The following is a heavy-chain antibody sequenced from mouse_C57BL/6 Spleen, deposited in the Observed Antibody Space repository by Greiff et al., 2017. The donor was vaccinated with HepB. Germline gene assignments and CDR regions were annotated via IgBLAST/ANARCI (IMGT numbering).Heavy chain of an antibody. V-gene: IGHV1-18*01. J-gene: IGHJ4*01. CDR1: GYTFTDYN. CDR2: INPNNGGT. Sequence: EVQLQQSGPELVKPGASVTIPCKASGYTFTDYNMDGVKQSHGKSLEWIGDINPNNGGTIYNQKFKGNDTFTVDKSSSTAYMELRSLTSEDTAVYYCARGEDPFYAMDYWGQGTSVTVSS. CDR3: ARGEDPFYAMDY.